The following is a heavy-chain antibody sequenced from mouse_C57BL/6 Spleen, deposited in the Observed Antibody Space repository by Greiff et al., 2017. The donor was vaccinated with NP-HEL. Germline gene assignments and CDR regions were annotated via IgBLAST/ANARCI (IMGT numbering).Heavy chain of an antibody. J-gene: IGHJ2*01. D-gene: IGHD1-1*01. CDR1: GYTFTSYW. Sequence: QVQLQQPGAELVKPGASVKLSCKASGYTFTSYWMQWVNQRPGQGLEWIGEIDPSDSYTNYNQKFKGKATLTVDTSSSTAYMQLSSLTSEDSAVYYCARKCITTVVATPDYWGQGTTLTVSS. V-gene: IGHV1-50*01. CDR3: ARKCITTVVATPDY. CDR2: IDPSDSYT.